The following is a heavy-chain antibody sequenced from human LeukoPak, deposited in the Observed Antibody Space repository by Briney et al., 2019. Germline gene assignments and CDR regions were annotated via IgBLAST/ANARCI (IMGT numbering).Heavy chain of an antibody. J-gene: IGHJ4*02. CDR2: INAGNGNT. D-gene: IGHD2-15*01. V-gene: IGHV1-3*03. CDR1: RGTFSSYA. CDR3: ARLLCSGGRCYIDY. Sequence: ASVKVSCKASRGTFSSYAISWVRQAPGQRLEWMGWINAGNGNTKYSQELQGRVTITRDTSASTAYMELSSLRSEDMAVYYCARLLCSGGRCYIDYWGQGTLVTVSS.